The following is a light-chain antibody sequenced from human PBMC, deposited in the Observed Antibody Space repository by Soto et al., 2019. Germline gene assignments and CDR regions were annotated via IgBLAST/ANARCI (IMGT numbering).Light chain of an antibody. CDR1: QSVSSN. Sequence: EIVMTHSPATLSVSPGERATLSCRASQSVSSNLAWYQQKPGQAPRLLIYGASTRATGLPARFSGSGSGTEFTLTISSLQSEDFAVYYCQQYNNWPFTFGPGTKVDIK. V-gene: IGKV3-15*01. J-gene: IGKJ3*01. CDR2: GAS. CDR3: QQYNNWPFT.